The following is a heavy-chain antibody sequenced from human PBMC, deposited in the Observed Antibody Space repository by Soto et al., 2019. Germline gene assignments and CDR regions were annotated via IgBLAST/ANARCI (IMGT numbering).Heavy chain of an antibody. CDR3: ARGYCDSAGCYYGWLDP. CDR1: GGSIRSSY. D-gene: IGHD2-15*01. CDR2: INYSAGT. V-gene: IGHV4-59*01. Sequence: SETLCLTCTVSGGSIRSSYWNGIPRPPVKGLEWIGYINYSAGTKYNPSLRSRVTMSVDTSKNQFSLKLSSVTAADTAVYYCARGYCDSAGCYYGWLDPWGQGTLVTVS. J-gene: IGHJ5*02.